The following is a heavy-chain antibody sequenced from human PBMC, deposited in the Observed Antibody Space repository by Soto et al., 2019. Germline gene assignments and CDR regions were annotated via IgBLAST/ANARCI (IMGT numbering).Heavy chain of an antibody. Sequence: QITVKEYGPTLVKPTQTLTLTCTFSGFSLLTSGVGVGWIRQPPGKALEWLALIYWDDDKRYSPSLKSRLTITKDTSKSQVVLTMTTMDPVDTATYYCAHTMRGDYLCDYWGQGTLVTVAS. CDR3: AHTMRGDYLCDY. CDR1: GFSLLTSGVG. CDR2: IYWDDDK. V-gene: IGHV2-5*02. D-gene: IGHD3-16*01. J-gene: IGHJ4*02.